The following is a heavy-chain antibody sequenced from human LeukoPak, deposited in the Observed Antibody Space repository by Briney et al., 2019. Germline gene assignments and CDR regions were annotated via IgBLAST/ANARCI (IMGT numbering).Heavy chain of an antibody. V-gene: IGHV4-39*07. D-gene: IGHD2-15*01. CDR2: IYYSGST. CDR1: GGSISSYY. Sequence: PSETLSLTCTVSGGSISSYYWGWIRQPPGKGLEWIGSIYYSGSTYYNPSLKSRVTISVDTSKNQFSLKLSSVTAADTAVYYCARVPGSVVVVVVWGQGALVTVSS. CDR3: ARVPGSVVVVVV. J-gene: IGHJ4*02.